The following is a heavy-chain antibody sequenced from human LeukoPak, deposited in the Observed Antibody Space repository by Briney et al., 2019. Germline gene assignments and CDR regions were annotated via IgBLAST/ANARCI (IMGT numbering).Heavy chain of an antibody. V-gene: IGHV1-8*01. D-gene: IGHD3-10*01. CDR1: GYTFTSYD. CDR2: MNPNSGNT. J-gene: IGHJ4*02. Sequence: ASVKASCKASGYTFTSYDINWVRQATGQGLEWMGWMNPNSGNTGYAQKFQGRVTMTRNTSISTAYMELSSLRSEDTAVYYCARIPGITMVRGVIHLDYWGQGTLVTVSS. CDR3: ARIPGITMVRGVIHLDY.